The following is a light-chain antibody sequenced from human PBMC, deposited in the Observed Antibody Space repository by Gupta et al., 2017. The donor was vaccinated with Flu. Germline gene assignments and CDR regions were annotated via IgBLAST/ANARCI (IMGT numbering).Light chain of an antibody. CDR1: QSRVDSDGNTY. Sequence: DVVMTQSPLSLPVTLGQPASISCRSSQSRVDSDGNTYLNWFQQRPGQSPRRLIYKVSHRESGVPDRFSGSGSGTDFTLKISRGEAEDVGVYYCRQGERWPWALGQGTQVEIK. CDR2: KVS. J-gene: IGKJ1*01. CDR3: RQGERWPWA. V-gene: IGKV2-30*01.